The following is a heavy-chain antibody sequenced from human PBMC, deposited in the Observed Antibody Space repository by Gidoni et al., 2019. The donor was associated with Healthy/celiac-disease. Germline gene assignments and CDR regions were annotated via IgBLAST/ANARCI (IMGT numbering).Heavy chain of an antibody. V-gene: IGHV1-69*01. CDR3: ARVNAGDLTYYFDY. CDR2: IIPIFGTA. D-gene: IGHD7-27*01. CDR1: GGTFSSYA. J-gene: IGHJ4*02. Sequence: VQLVQSGEEVKKPGFSVKVSCKASGGTFSSYASSWVRQAPGQGLGWMGGIIPIFGTANYAQKFQGRVTITADESTSTAYMELSSLRSEDTAVYYCARVNAGDLTYYFDYWGQGTLVTVSS.